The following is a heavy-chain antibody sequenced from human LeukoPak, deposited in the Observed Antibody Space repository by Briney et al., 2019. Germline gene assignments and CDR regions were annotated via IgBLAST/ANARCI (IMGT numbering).Heavy chain of an antibody. CDR1: GFTFSNAW. D-gene: IGHD5-18*01. J-gene: IGHJ4*02. CDR2: IKSKTDGGTT. Sequence: GGSLRLSCAASGFTFSNAWMSWVRQAPGKGLEWVGRIKSKTDGGTTDYAAPVKGRFTISRDDSKNTLYLQMNSLKTEETAGDYRTTGEYNYAKTFDYWAKGTLVTVSS. CDR3: TTGEYNYAKTFDY. V-gene: IGHV3-15*01.